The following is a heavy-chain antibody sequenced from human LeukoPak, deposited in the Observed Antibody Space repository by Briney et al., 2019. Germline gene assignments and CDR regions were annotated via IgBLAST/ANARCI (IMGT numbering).Heavy chain of an antibody. J-gene: IGHJ4*02. CDR3: ARTELLWFGGVKSCFDY. CDR1: GGSFNSGSYY. V-gene: IGHV4-61*02. D-gene: IGHD3-10*01. CDR2: IYTSRST. Sequence: SETLSLTCTVSGGSFNSGSYYWSWIPQPAGQGLAWYGRIYTSRSTNDNPYLKSRVTMSVDTSKNQFSLKLSSVTAADTVVYYCARTELLWFGGVKSCFDYWGQGTLVTVSS.